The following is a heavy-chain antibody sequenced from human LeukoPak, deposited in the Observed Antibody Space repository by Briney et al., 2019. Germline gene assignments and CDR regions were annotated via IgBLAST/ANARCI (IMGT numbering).Heavy chain of an antibody. V-gene: IGHV4-34*01. CDR3: ARGWNYEGDY. CDR1: GGSFSGYY. CDR2: INHSGST. D-gene: IGHD1-7*01. Sequence: SETLSLTCAVYGGSFSGYYWSWIRQPPGKGLEWIGEINHSGSTNYNPSLKSRVTISVDTSKNQFSLRLSSVTAADTAVYYCARGWNYEGDYWGQGTLVTVSS. J-gene: IGHJ4*02.